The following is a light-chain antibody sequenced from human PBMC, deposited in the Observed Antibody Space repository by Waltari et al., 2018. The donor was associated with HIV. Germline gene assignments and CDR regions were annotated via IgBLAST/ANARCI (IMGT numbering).Light chain of an antibody. CDR1: NSDIGRYDY. CDR2: EVT. CDR3: SSFADRDGFYVL. V-gene: IGLV2-8*01. Sequence: QSALTQPPSASGSPGQSVTLSCTGSNSDIGRYDYVSWYQRHPGKAPKLVISEVTKRPSGVADRFSGSKSANTAFLTVAGLQAEDEADYYCSSFADRDGFYVLFGGGTRLTVL. J-gene: IGLJ2*01.